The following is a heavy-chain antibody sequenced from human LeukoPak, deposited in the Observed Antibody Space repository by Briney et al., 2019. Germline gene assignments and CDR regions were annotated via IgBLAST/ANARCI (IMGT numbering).Heavy chain of an antibody. V-gene: IGHV3-11*01. CDR1: GFTFSDYY. D-gene: IGHD3-3*01. J-gene: IGHJ6*03. Sequence: GGSLRLSCAASGFTFSDYYMSWIRQAPGKGLEWVSYISSSGSTIYYADSVKGRFTISRDNAKNSLYMQMNSLRAEDTAVYYCARDLRFLEYYYYYYYMDVWGKGTTVTVSS. CDR2: ISSSGSTI. CDR3: ARDLRFLEYYYYYYYMDV.